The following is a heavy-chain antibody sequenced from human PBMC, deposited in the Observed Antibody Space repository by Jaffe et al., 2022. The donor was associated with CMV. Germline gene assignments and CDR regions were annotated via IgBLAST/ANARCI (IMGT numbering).Heavy chain of an antibody. V-gene: IGHV3-11*01. J-gene: IGHJ4*02. CDR2: ISIGGSAI. D-gene: IGHD5-18*01. Sequence: QAQLVESGGGLVKPGGSLRLSCAASGFTFSDYYMSWIRQAPGKGLEWVSFISIGGSAIYYADSVKGRFTISRDNARNSLFLQMNNLRAEDTAVYYCARRGGKYRLDYWGQGTLVTVSS. CDR3: ARRGGKYRLDY. CDR1: GFTFSDYY.